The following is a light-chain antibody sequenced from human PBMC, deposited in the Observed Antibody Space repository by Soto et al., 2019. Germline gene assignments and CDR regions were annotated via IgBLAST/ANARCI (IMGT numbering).Light chain of an antibody. CDR2: GGS. J-gene: IGKJ1*01. CDR1: QSVSGSY. V-gene: IGKV3-20*01. CDR3: HLYGSPWT. Sequence: IVLTQSPGTLSLSPGDRATLSCRASQSVSGSYLAWYQQKPGQAPRLVIYGGSRRATGSPDRFSGSGSGTDFTLTISRLESEDFAVYYCHLYGSPWTFGQGTKVEIK.